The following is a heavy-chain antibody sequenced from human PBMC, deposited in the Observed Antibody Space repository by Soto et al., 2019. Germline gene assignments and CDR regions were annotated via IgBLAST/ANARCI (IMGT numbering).Heavy chain of an antibody. V-gene: IGHV2-5*02. D-gene: IGHD3-10*01. CDR1: GFSLSTSGVG. CDR3: AHRRFPRGLDY. CDR2: IYWDDDK. Sequence: QITLKESGPTLVKPTQTLTLTCTFSGFSLSTSGVGVGWIRQPPGKALEWLALIYWDDDKRYSPSLKSTLTITKDNSKNQVVLTMANMDPVDTATYYCAHRRFPRGLDYWGQGTLVTVSS. J-gene: IGHJ4*02.